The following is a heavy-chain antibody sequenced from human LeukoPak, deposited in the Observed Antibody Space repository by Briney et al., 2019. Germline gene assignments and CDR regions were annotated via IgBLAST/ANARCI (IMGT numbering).Heavy chain of an antibody. J-gene: IGHJ4*02. D-gene: IGHD2-15*01. CDR2: IKPDGSQK. CDR3: ANIYCSGGTCTYFDD. Sequence: GGSLRLSCAASGFPFNSYWMTWVRQAPGRGLEWVANIKPDGSQKYYVDSVKGRFTISRDNAKNSLYLQMNSLRAEDTAVYYCANIYCSGGTCTYFDDWGQGTLVTVSS. CDR1: GFPFNSYW. V-gene: IGHV3-7*01.